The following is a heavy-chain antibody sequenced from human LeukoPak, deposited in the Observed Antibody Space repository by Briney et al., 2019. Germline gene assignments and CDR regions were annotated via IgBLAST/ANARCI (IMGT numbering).Heavy chain of an antibody. CDR1: GGTFSSYA. V-gene: IGHV1-69*04. CDR3: ARVSTMVRGAPYYGMDV. J-gene: IGHJ6*02. D-gene: IGHD3-10*01. Sequence: GASVKVSRKASGGTFSSYAISWVRQAPGLGLEWMGRIIPIFGIANYAQKFQGRVTITADKSTSTAYMELSSLRSEDTAVYYCARVSTMVRGAPYYGMDVWGQGTTVTVSS. CDR2: IIPIFGIA.